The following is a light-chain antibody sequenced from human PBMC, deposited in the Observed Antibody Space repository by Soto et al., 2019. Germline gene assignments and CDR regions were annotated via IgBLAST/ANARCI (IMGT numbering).Light chain of an antibody. Sequence: QSALTQPPSGSGSHRQSGSISCTGTSSDVGGYNYVSWYQHHPGKAPKLMIYEVSKRPSGVPDRFSGSKSGNTASLTVSGLQAEDEADYYCSSYAGSNNYVFGTGTKVTVL. CDR1: SSDVGGYNY. CDR2: EVS. CDR3: SSYAGSNNYV. V-gene: IGLV2-8*01. J-gene: IGLJ1*01.